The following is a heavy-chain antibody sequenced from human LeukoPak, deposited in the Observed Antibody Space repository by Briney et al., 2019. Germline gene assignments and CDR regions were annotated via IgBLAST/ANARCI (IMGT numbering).Heavy chain of an antibody. D-gene: IGHD2-2*01. V-gene: IGHV3-30*18. CDR3: AKGPLRGTAAAIDY. CDR2: ISYDGRNK. CDR1: GFTFNNYG. Sequence: GGSLRLSCAASGFTFNNYGMHWVRQAPGKGLEWVAVISYDGRNKHYPDSVKGRFTISRDISTDTLWLQMDSLRTEDTAVYHCAKGPLRGTAAAIDYWGQGTLVTVSS. J-gene: IGHJ4*02.